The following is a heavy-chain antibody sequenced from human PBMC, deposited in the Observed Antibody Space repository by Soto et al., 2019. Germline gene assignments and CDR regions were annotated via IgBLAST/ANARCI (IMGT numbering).Heavy chain of an antibody. CDR2: ISHGAHAT. D-gene: IGHD3-10*01. CDR1: ECPSRTYD. Sequence: EVQMLESGGDLIQPGGSLRLSCAASECPSRTYDMSWVRQAPGKGLEWVSGISHGAHATHYADSVRGRFTISKDESKNTLYLQMNSLRADDTAVYYCAKVTWSGERCWGRGTLVTVSS. J-gene: IGHJ4*02. V-gene: IGHV3-23*01. CDR3: AKVTWSGERC.